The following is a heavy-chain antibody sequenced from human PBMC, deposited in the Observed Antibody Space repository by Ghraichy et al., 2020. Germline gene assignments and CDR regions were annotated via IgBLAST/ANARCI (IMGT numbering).Heavy chain of an antibody. CDR1: GGSFSGYY. CDR3: ARGRGWLGEYFQH. D-gene: IGHD6-19*01. J-gene: IGHJ1*01. V-gene: IGHV4-34*01. Sequence: SETLSLTCAVYGGSFSGYYWSWIRQPPGKGLEWIGEINHSGSTNYNPSLKSRVTISVDTSKNQFSLKLSSVTAADTAVYYCARGRGWLGEYFQHWGQGTLVTVSS. CDR2: INHSGST.